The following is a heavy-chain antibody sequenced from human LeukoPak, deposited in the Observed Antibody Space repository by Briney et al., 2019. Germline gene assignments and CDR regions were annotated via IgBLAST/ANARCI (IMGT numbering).Heavy chain of an antibody. Sequence: ASVKDSCKTSGYNFIDYYIHWVRQAPGQGLEWVGRIDPVSGGTHYAQKFHVRVTMTRDTSISTVYMEMSGLKSAVKALYYCARAAGRYTTSRFHYWGQGTLVTVSS. CDR1: GYNFIDYY. J-gene: IGHJ4*02. V-gene: IGHV1-2*02. CDR3: ARAAGRYTTSRFHY. CDR2: IDPVSGGT. D-gene: IGHD2-2*01.